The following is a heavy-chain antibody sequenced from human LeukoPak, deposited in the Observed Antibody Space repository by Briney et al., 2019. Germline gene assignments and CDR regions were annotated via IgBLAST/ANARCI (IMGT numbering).Heavy chain of an antibody. J-gene: IGHJ4*02. CDR3: AGLVLDY. CDR1: GFTFRSYE. D-gene: IGHD6-19*01. Sequence: PGGSLRLSCAASGFTFRSYEMTWVRQAPGKGLEWVSYISGSGSTIYYTDSVKGRFTISRDNAKSSLYLQMNSLRAEDTAVYYCAGLVLDYWGQGTLVTVSS. CDR2: ISGSGSTI. V-gene: IGHV3-48*03.